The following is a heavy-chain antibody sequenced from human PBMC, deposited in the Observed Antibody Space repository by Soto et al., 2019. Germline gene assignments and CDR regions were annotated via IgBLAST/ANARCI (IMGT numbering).Heavy chain of an antibody. CDR1: GGSISIGDYY. V-gene: IGHV4-30-4*01. Sequence: SETLSLTCTVSGGSISIGDYYLSWIRQPPGKGLEWIGYIYYSGSTYYNPSLKSRVTISVDTSKNQLSLKLSSVTAADTAVYYCARGIAVAGQTWFDPWGQGTLFPVSS. CDR3: ARGIAVAGQTWFDP. CDR2: IYYSGST. J-gene: IGHJ5*02. D-gene: IGHD6-19*01.